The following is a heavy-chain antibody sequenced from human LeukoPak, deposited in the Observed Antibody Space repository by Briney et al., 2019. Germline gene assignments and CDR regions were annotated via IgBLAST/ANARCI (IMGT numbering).Heavy chain of an antibody. CDR1: GFTFSSYE. D-gene: IGHD4-11*01. Sequence: GGSLRLSCAASGFTFSSYEMNWVRQAPEKGLEWVSSISSSGGNIYYADSVKGRFTISRDNAENSLYLQMNSLRAEDTAVYYCAREKDYTRDAFDIWGQGTMVTASS. CDR2: ISSSGGNI. J-gene: IGHJ3*02. CDR3: AREKDYTRDAFDI. V-gene: IGHV3-48*03.